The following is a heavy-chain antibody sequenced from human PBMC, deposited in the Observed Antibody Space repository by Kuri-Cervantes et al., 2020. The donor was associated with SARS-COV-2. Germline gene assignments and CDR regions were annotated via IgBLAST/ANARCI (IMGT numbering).Heavy chain of an antibody. CDR1: GFTFNTYG. D-gene: IGHD5-18*01. CDR2: VSDDGTKK. Sequence: GESLKISCAASGFTFNTYGMHWVRQAAGKGLEWVAVVSDDGTKKFYRDSVKGRFTISRDNSKNTVYLQMNSLRTEDTAIYYCARMAGWIQFFDPFDYCGQGSLVTVSS. CDR3: ARMAGWIQFFDPFDY. J-gene: IGHJ4*02. V-gene: IGHV3-30*03.